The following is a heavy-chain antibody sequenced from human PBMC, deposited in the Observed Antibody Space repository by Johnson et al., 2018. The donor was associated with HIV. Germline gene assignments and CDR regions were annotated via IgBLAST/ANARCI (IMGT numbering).Heavy chain of an antibody. Sequence: QVQLVESGGGVVQPGGSLRLSCAASGFAFSNYGLHWVRQSPGRGLEWVAFIRYDGSNKYYADSVKGRFTISRDNSKNTLYLQMNSLRAEDTAVYYCTTAIYSYDTRDTRAFDIWGQGTMVTVSS. CDR3: TTAIYSYDTRDTRAFDI. V-gene: IGHV3-30*02. CDR1: GFAFSNYG. CDR2: IRYDGSNK. D-gene: IGHD3-22*01. J-gene: IGHJ3*02.